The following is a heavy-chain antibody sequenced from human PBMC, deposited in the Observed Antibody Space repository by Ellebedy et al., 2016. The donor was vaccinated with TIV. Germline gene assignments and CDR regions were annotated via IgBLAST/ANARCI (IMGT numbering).Heavy chain of an antibody. V-gene: IGHV1-69*13. CDR3: SRLFDRGEN. J-gene: IGHJ1*01. CDR2: IIAIFGST. CDR1: GGIFRSYA. D-gene: IGHD3-16*01. Sequence: ASVKVSCKASGGIFRSYAISWVRQAPGQGLEWMGGIIAIFGSTNYAQNFQGRVTITADESTSTAYLELSSLRFEDTAVYYCSRLFDRGENWGQGTLVTVSS.